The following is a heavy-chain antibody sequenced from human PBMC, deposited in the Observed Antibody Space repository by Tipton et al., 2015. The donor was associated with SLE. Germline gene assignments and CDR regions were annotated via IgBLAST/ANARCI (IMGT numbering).Heavy chain of an antibody. V-gene: IGHV3-30*02. Sequence: SLRLSCVASEFTFSNFGMHWIRQAPGKGLEWVASIRFDGSTKNYVDSVKGRFTISRDNLKSTLYLHMNDLGPEDTAVYYCAKDRTYRLWGMRTAFDVWGQGTVVSISS. CDR1: EFTFSNFG. J-gene: IGHJ3*01. CDR2: IRFDGSTK. D-gene: IGHD7-27*01. CDR3: AKDRTYRLWGMRTAFDV.